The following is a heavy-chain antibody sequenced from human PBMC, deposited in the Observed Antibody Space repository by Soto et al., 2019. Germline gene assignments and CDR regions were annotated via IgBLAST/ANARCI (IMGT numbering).Heavy chain of an antibody. CDR1: GFTFSSYA. V-gene: IGHV3-23*01. D-gene: IGHD3-16*01. CDR3: AKTYDYIWGSYSGFDY. Sequence: GGSLRLSCAASGFTFSSYAMSWVRQAPGKGLEWVSAISGSGGSTYYADSVKGRFTISRDNSKNTLYLQMNSLRAEDTAVYYCAKTYDYIWGSYSGFDYWGRGTLVTVSS. CDR2: ISGSGGST. J-gene: IGHJ4*02.